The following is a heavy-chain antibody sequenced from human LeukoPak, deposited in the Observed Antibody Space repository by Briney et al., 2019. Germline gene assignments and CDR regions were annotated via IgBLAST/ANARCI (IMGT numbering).Heavy chain of an antibody. V-gene: IGHV4-4*09. CDR2: IYNRGST. CDR3: ARRGSGKYFDY. Sequence: SETLSLTCTVSGGSISSYYWSWIRQPPRKGLEWIGYIYNRGSTNYNPSLKSRVTISVDTSKNQFSLKLSSVTAADTAVYYCARRGSGKYFDYWGQGTLVTVSS. CDR1: GGSISSYY. D-gene: IGHD3-10*01. J-gene: IGHJ4*02.